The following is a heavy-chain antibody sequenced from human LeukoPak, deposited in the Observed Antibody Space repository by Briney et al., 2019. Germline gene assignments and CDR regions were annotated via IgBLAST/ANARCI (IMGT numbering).Heavy chain of an antibody. CDR3: ARVSGSGSRTPYYFDY. Sequence: ASVKVSCKASGYTFTSYYMHWVRQAPGQGLEWMRIINPSGGSTSYAQKFQGRVTMTRDTSTSTVYMELSSLRSEDTAVYYCARVSGSGSRTPYYFDYWGQGTLVTVSS. J-gene: IGHJ4*02. CDR1: GYTFTSYY. V-gene: IGHV1-46*01. D-gene: IGHD3-10*01. CDR2: INPSGGST.